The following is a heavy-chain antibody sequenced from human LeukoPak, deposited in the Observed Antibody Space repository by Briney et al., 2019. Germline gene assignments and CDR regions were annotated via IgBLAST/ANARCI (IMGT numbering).Heavy chain of an antibody. J-gene: IGHJ4*02. CDR1: GFIFSSYA. D-gene: IGHD3-22*01. Sequence: GGSLRLSCAASGFIFSSYAMSWVRQAPVKGLEWVSAISGSGGTTYYADSVKGRFTISRDNSKNTLYLQMNSLRAEDTAVYYCVTSLYYDSSGYLRTDYWGQGTLVTVSS. CDR3: VTSLYYDSSGYLRTDY. CDR2: ISGSGGTT. V-gene: IGHV3-23*01.